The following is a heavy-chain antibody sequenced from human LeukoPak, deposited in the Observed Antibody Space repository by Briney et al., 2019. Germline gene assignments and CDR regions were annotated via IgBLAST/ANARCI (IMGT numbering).Heavy chain of an antibody. D-gene: IGHD6-6*01. Sequence: PSETLSLTCAVYGGSFSGYYWSWIRQPPGKGLEWIGEINHSGSTNCNPSLKSRVTISVDTSKNQFSLKLSSVTAADTAVYYCASYGSSPLFDDWGQGTLVTVSS. CDR2: INHSGST. CDR1: GGSFSGYY. V-gene: IGHV4-34*01. J-gene: IGHJ4*02. CDR3: ASYGSSPLFDD.